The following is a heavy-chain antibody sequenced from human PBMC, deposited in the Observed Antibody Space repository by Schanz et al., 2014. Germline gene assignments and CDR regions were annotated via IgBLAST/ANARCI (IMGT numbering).Heavy chain of an antibody. V-gene: IGHV1-69*09. CDR1: GYTFTSYG. J-gene: IGHJ5*02. CDR3: AREVGLYDRGWFHP. Sequence: QVQLIQSGAEVKKPGASVKVSCKASGYTFTSYGISWVRQAPGQGLEWMGRIIPILGIANYAQKFQGRVTITADKSTFTAYMDVSSLRSEDTAVYYCAREVGLYDRGWFHPWGHGPLVAVSS. CDR2: IIPILGIA. D-gene: IGHD3-22*01.